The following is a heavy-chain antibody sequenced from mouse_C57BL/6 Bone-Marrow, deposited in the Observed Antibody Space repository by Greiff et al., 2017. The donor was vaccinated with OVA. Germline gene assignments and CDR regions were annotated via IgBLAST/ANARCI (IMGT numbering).Heavy chain of an antibody. CDR3: ANLYFDY. CDR1: GYTFTSYW. J-gene: IGHJ2*01. V-gene: IGHV1-52*01. CDR2: IDPSDSET. Sequence: QVQLQQSGAELVRPGSSVKLSCKASGYTFTSYWMHWVKQRPIQGLEWIGNIDPSDSETHYNQKFKDKATLTVDKSASTAYMQLSSLTSEDSAVYYCANLYFDYWGQGTTLTVSS.